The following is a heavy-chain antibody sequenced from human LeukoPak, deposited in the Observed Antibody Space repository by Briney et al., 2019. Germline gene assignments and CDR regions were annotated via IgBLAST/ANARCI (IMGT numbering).Heavy chain of an antibody. J-gene: IGHJ4*02. CDR2: IKQDGSEK. V-gene: IGHV3-7*01. D-gene: IGHD2-2*01. CDR3: ARDSDWKVPVY. CDR1: GFTFSSYW. Sequence: GGSLRLSCAASGFTFSSYWMSWVRQAPGKGLEWVANIKQDGSEKYYVDPVKGRFTISRDNAKNSLYLQMNSPRAEDTAVYYCARDSDWKVPVYWGQGTLVTVSS.